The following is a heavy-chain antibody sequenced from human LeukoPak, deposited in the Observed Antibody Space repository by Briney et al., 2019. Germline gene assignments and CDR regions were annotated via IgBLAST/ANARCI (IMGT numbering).Heavy chain of an antibody. J-gene: IGHJ4*02. V-gene: IGHV3-23*01. Sequence: GGSLRLSCAASGFTFSSYAMSWVRQAPGKGLEWVSSINGRTYYADSVKGRFTISRDNSKNTLYLQMNSLRAEDTAVYYCAKDEKTGGYVPSFDYWGQGTLVTVSS. CDR3: AKDEKTGGYVPSFDY. CDR2: INGRT. CDR1: GFTFSSYA. D-gene: IGHD5-12*01.